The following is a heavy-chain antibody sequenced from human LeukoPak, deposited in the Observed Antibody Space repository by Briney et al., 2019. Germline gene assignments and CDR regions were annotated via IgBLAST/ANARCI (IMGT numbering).Heavy chain of an antibody. CDR1: GYTFTGYY. J-gene: IGHJ3*02. D-gene: IGHD2-15*01. V-gene: IGHV1-2*04. CDR3: ATLGYCSGGSCLNDAFDI. Sequence: ASVKVSCKASGYTFTGYYMHWVRQAPGQGLEWRGWINPNSGGTNYAQKFQRWVTMTRDTSISPAYMELSRLRSDDTAVYYCATLGYCSGGSCLNDAFDIWGQGTMVTVSS. CDR2: INPNSGGT.